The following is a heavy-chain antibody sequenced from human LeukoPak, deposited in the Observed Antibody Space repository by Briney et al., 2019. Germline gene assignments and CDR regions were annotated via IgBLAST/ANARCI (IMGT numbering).Heavy chain of an antibody. CDR1: GCTFSSYS. D-gene: IGHD6-19*01. Sequence: PGGSLRLSCAASGCTFSSYSMNWVRQAPGKGLEWVSSISSSSSYIYYADSVKGRFTISRDNAKNSLYLQMISLRAEDTAVYYCARGTGGWSDYWGQGTLVTVSS. CDR2: ISSSSSYI. J-gene: IGHJ4*02. CDR3: ARGTGGWSDY. V-gene: IGHV3-21*01.